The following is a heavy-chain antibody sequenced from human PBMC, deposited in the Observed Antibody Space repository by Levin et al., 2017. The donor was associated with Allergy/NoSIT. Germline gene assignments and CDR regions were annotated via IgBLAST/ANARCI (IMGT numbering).Heavy chain of an antibody. CDR3: ARPSGAGRWTTDAFDI. V-gene: IGHV1-69*02. CDR2: IIPILGIA. J-gene: IGHJ3*02. D-gene: IGHD7-27*01. Sequence: ASVKVSCKASGGTFSSYTISWVRQAPGQGLEWMGRIIPILGIANYAQKFQGRVTITADKSTSTAYMELSSLRSEDTAVYYCARPSGAGRWTTDAFDIWGQGTMVTVSS. CDR1: GGTFSSYT.